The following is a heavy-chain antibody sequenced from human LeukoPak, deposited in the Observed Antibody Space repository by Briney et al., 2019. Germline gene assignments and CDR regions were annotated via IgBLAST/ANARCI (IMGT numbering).Heavy chain of an antibody. D-gene: IGHD1-26*01. V-gene: IGHV3-72*01. Sequence: PGGSLRLSCAASGFTFSDHYMDWVRQAPGKGLEWVGRTRNKANSYTTEYAASVKGRFTISRDDSKNSLYLQMNSLKTEDTAVYYCARVSGGSYYYWGQGTLVTVSS. CDR1: GFTFSDHY. CDR2: TRNKANSYTT. J-gene: IGHJ4*02. CDR3: ARVSGGSYYY.